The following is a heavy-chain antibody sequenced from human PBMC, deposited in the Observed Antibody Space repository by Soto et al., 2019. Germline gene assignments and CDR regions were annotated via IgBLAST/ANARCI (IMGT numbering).Heavy chain of an antibody. Sequence: QVQLVQSGAEVKKPGSSVTVSCKASGGTFSSYTISWVRQAPGQGLEWMGGIIPIFGTANYAQKFQGRVTITADEPTSTAYRELSSLRSEDTAVYYCARGNHRWLQLWYFDLWGRGTLVTVSS. CDR1: GGTFSSYT. J-gene: IGHJ2*01. D-gene: IGHD5-12*01. CDR3: ARGNHRWLQLWYFDL. CDR2: IIPIFGTA. V-gene: IGHV1-69*12.